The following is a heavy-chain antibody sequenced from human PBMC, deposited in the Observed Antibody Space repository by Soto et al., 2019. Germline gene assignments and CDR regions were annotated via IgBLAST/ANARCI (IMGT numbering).Heavy chain of an antibody. CDR1: GFIFRNYA. J-gene: IGHJ4*02. Sequence: QVQLVESGGGVVQPGRSLRPSCAASGFIFRNYAMHWVRQVRQAPGRGLEWVGVISYDGSNQFYADSVKGRFTISRDDSKNTLYLQMTSLRADDTAVYYCARDDYSSTGRNSGFDYWGQGTLVTVSS. CDR3: ARDDYSSTGRNSGFDY. V-gene: IGHV3-30-3*01. D-gene: IGHD3-22*01. CDR2: ISYDGSNQ.